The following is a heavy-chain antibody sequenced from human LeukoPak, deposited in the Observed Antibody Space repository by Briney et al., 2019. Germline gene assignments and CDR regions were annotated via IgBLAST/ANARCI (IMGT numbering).Heavy chain of an antibody. CDR1: GYTFTSYG. CDR2: ISAYNGNT. CDR3: AREWFGDKKDAFDI. Sequence: ASVKVSCKASGYTFTSYGISWVRQAPGQGLQWMGWISAYNGNTNYAQKLQGRVTMTTDTSTSTAYMELRSLRSDDTAVYYCAREWFGDKKDAFDIWGQGTMVTVSS. V-gene: IGHV1-18*04. D-gene: IGHD3-10*01. J-gene: IGHJ3*02.